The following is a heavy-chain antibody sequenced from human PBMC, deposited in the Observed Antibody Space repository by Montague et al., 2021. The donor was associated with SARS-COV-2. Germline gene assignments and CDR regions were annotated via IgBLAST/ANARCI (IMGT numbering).Heavy chain of an antibody. CDR1: GGSISGNDYY. V-gene: IGHV4-39*01. J-gene: IGHJ4*02. Sequence: SETLSLTCTVSGGSISGNDYYWGWIRQPPGKGLQWIGSVHYGGSTYYNPSLKSRVTTSMDTSKNQFSLRLSSVTAADTALYYCVCVDSAVVSFDYWGQGTLVTVSS. CDR3: VCVDSAVVSFDY. CDR2: VHYGGST. D-gene: IGHD5-18*01.